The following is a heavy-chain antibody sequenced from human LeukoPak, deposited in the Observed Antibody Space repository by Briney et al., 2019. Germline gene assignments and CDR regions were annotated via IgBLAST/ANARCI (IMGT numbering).Heavy chain of an antibody. D-gene: IGHD3-10*01. CDR3: ARSRGGGPPVFDY. CDR2: ISSSSSTI. Sequence: PGGSLRLSCAASGFTFSSYGMHWVRQAPGKGLEWVSYISSSSSTIYYADSVKGRFTISRDNAKTSLYLQMNSLRAEDTAVYYCARSRGGGPPVFDYWGQGTLVTVSS. CDR1: GFTFSSYG. J-gene: IGHJ4*02. V-gene: IGHV3-48*01.